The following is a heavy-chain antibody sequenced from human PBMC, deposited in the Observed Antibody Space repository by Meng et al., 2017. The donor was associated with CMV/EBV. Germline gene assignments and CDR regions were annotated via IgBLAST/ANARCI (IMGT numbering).Heavy chain of an antibody. Sequence: ASVKVSCKASGYTFTGYYMHWVRQAPGQGLEWMGWINPNSGGTNYAQKFQGRVTMTRDTSISTAYMELSRLRSDDTAVYYCARSPTNQEDSSSWYSLIQDWFDPWGRGTLVTVSS. J-gene: IGHJ5*02. D-gene: IGHD6-13*01. CDR3: ARSPTNQEDSSSWYSLIQDWFDP. V-gene: IGHV1-2*02. CDR2: INPNSGGT. CDR1: GYTFTGYY.